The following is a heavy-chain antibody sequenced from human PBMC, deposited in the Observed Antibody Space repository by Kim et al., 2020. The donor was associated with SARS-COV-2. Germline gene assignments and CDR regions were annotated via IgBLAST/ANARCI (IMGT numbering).Heavy chain of an antibody. CDR3: ASGVGRYCSSTSCYTGDY. D-gene: IGHD2-2*02. CDR1: GYTFTSYG. Sequence: ASVKVSCKASGYTFTSYGISWVRQAPGQGLEWMGWISAYNGNTNYAQKLQGRVTMTTDTSTSTAYMELRSLRSDDTAVYYCASGVGRYCSSTSCYTGDYWGQGTLVTVSS. CDR2: ISAYNGNT. V-gene: IGHV1-18*04. J-gene: IGHJ4*02.